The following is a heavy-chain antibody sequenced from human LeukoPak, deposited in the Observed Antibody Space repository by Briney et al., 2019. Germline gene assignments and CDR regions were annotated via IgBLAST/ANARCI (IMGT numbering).Heavy chain of an antibody. Sequence: GRSLRLSCAASGFTFSSYGVHWVRQAPGKGLEWVAVISYDGSNKYYADSVKGRFTISRDNSKNSLSLQMNSLRVEDTAIYFCARAAYDSNGYLTLWGQGTLVTVSS. CDR3: ARAAYDSNGYLTL. CDR1: GFTFSSYG. CDR2: ISYDGSNK. D-gene: IGHD3-22*01. V-gene: IGHV3-30*03. J-gene: IGHJ4*02.